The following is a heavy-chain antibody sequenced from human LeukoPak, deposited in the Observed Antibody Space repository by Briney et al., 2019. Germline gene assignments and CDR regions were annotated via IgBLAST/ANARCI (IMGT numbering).Heavy chain of an antibody. J-gene: IGHJ3*02. CDR2: IYHSVST. V-gene: IGHV4-38-2*01. D-gene: IGHD1/OR15-1a*01. Sequence: SDTLSLTCAVSGYSISSGYYWGWLRQPPGKGLELIGSIYHSVSTYYNPSLNSRVTISVDTSKNQFSLKLSSVTAADTAVYYCASLTIRGDFDIWGQGTMVTVSS. CDR3: ASLTIRGDFDI. CDR1: GYSISSGYY.